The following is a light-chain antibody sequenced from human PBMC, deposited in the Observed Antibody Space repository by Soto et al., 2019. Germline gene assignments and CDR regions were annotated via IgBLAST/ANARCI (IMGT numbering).Light chain of an antibody. CDR1: QGISNY. V-gene: IGKV1-27*01. CDR2: AAI. Sequence: DIQMTQSPSSLSASVGDRITITCRASQGISNYLAWYQQKPGKGPKLLIYAAITLQSGVPSRFSGSGAGTDFTLTISSLQPEDVATYFCQKYNSAPSFGGGTKVDIK. J-gene: IGKJ4*01. CDR3: QKYNSAPS.